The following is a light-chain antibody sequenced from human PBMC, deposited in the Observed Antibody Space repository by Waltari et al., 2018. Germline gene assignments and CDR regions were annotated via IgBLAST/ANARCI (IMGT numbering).Light chain of an antibody. CDR2: GTN. Sequence: QSVLTQPPSVSGAPGQRVSIPCTGSTSNNGAGYAVPWYQQGPGTAPKLIIYGTNTRPLGVPDRFFGSQYGTSASLAIIGLQAEDEGDYYCQSYDTTLSVVFGGGTKLTVL. CDR1: TSNNGAGYA. J-gene: IGLJ2*01. CDR3: QSYDTTLSVV. V-gene: IGLV1-40*01.